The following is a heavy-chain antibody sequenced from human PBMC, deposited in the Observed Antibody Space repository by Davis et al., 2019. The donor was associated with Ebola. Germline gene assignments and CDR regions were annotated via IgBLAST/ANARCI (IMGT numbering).Heavy chain of an antibody. CDR1: GFTFSSYG. V-gene: IGHV3-30*02. CDR2: IRYDGSNK. D-gene: IGHD3-10*01. Sequence: GESLKISCAASGFTFSSYGMHWVRQAPGKGLEWVAFIRYDGSNKYYADSVKGRFTISRDNSKNTLYLQMNSLRAEDTAVYYCARGTGVGYWGQGTLVTVSS. CDR3: ARGTGVGY. J-gene: IGHJ4*02.